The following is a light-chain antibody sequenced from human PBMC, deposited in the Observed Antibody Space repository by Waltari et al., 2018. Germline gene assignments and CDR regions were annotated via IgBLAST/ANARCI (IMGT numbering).Light chain of an antibody. J-gene: IGKJ2*01. CDR1: QTINNW. Sequence: DIQMTQSPSTLSASVGDRVIITCRTSQTINNWLAWYQQKPGKAPKFLIYMASTLEGGVPSRFSGSGSGTEFTLTISSLQPDDFATYYCQQYNSHPYTFGQGTKVEIK. V-gene: IGKV1-5*03. CDR3: QQYNSHPYT. CDR2: MAS.